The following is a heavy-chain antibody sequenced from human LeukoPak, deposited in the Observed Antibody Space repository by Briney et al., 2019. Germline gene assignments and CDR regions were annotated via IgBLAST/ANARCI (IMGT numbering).Heavy chain of an antibody. CDR2: ISTSRTYI. Sequence: PGGSLRLSCAASGFTFSSYSMKWVRQTPGKGLEWVSYISTSRTYIHYTDSVNGRFSISRDIAKNSLYLQIYSLRAEDTAVYYCARGDSGHFDYWGQGTLVTVSS. D-gene: IGHD6-19*01. CDR3: ARGDSGHFDY. CDR1: GFTFSSYS. J-gene: IGHJ4*02. V-gene: IGHV3-21*01.